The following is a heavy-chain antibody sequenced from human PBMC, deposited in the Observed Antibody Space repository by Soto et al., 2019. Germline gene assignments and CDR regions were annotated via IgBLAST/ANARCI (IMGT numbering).Heavy chain of an antibody. Sequence: GGSLRLSCAASGFTFSSYGMHWVRQAPGKGLEWVAVISYDGSNKYYADSVKGRFTISRDNSKNTLYLQMNSLRAEDTAVYYCASDYYDSSGYRYPADYWGQGTLVTVSS. J-gene: IGHJ4*02. CDR1: GFTFSSYG. D-gene: IGHD3-22*01. V-gene: IGHV3-30*03. CDR3: ASDYYDSSGYRYPADY. CDR2: ISYDGSNK.